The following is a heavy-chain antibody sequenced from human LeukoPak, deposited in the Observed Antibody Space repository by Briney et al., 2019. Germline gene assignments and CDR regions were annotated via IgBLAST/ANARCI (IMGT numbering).Heavy chain of an antibody. J-gene: IGHJ4*02. V-gene: IGHV3-30*18. Sequence: PGGSLRLSCAASGFTSRSHWMAWVRQAPGRGLEWVAVISYDGSNKYYADSVKGRFTISRDNSKNTLYLQMNSLRAEDTAVYYCAKDRPYYYDSSGYSSLDYWGQGTLVTVSS. CDR1: GFTSRSHW. CDR3: AKDRPYYYDSSGYSSLDY. CDR2: ISYDGSNK. D-gene: IGHD3-22*01.